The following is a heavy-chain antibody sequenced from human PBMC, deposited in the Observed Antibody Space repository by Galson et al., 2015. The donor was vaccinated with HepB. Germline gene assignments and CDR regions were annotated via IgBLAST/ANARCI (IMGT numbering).Heavy chain of an antibody. Sequence: SLRLSCAASGFVFGSHWMSWVRQAPGKGLEWVANIKQDGSEKYYVDSVKGRFTISRDNAQNSLYLQMNSLRDEDTAVYSCTRDSSTIGIDYWGRGTLVAVSS. D-gene: IGHD5/OR15-5a*01. CDR2: IKQDGSEK. J-gene: IGHJ4*02. CDR1: GFVFGSHW. CDR3: TRDSSTIGIDY. V-gene: IGHV3-7*01.